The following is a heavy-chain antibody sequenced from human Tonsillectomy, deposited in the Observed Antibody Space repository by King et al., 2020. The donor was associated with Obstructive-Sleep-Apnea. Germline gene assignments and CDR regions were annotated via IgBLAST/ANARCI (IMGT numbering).Heavy chain of an antibody. CDR1: GFIFSNYA. CDR2: ISGSGGSI. J-gene: IGHJ5*02. Sequence: VQLVESGGGLVKPGGSLRLSCAASGFIFSNYAMYWVRQAPGKGLEWVSSISGSGGSIYYADSVKGRFTMSRDNSKNTLYLQMNSLRAEDTAVYYCAKPYYDFWSGYSESWFNLWGQGTLVAVSS. V-gene: IGHV3-23*04. D-gene: IGHD3-3*01. CDR3: AKPYYDFWSGYSESWFNL.